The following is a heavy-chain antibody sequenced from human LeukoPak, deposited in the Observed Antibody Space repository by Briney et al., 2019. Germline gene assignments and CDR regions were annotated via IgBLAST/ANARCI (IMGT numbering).Heavy chain of an antibody. D-gene: IGHD3-9*01. V-gene: IGHV3-30*18. CDR1: GFTFSSYG. Sequence: PGRSLRLSCAASGFTFSSYGMHWVRQAPGKGLEWVAVISYDGSNKYYADSVKGRFTISRDNSKNTLYLQMNSLRAEDTAVYYCAKVLRYFDWLVNDYWGQGTLVTVSS. J-gene: IGHJ4*02. CDR3: AKVLRYFDWLVNDY. CDR2: ISYDGSNK.